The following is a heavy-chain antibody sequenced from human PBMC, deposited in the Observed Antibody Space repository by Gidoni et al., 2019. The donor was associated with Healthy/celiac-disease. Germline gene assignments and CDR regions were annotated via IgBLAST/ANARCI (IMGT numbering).Heavy chain of an antibody. V-gene: IGHV3-53*01. J-gene: IGHJ4*02. CDR1: GFTVSSNY. CDR3: ASNYYDSSGYYLY. D-gene: IGHD3-22*01. CDR2: IYSGGST. Sequence: EVQLVESGGGLIQPGGSLRLSWAAAGFTVSSNYMSWVRQAPGKCLEWVSVIYSGGSTYYADSVKGRFTISRDNSKNTLYLQMNSLRAEDTAVYYCASNYYDSSGYYLYWGQGTLVTVSS.